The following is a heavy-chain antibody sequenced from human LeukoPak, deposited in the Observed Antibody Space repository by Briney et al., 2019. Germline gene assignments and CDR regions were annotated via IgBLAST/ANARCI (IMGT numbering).Heavy chain of an antibody. J-gene: IGHJ4*02. D-gene: IGHD3-10*01. V-gene: IGHV5-51*01. Sequence: GESLKISCKASGYTFTHQWIGWVSQTSGSGLEWMGIIYPRDSDTRYSPSFQGHVSISADTSINTAYLEWSRLEASDTAIYYCARHSDVIGAIWGQGTLVTVSS. CDR2: IYPRDSDT. CDR1: GYTFTHQW. CDR3: ARHSDVIGAI.